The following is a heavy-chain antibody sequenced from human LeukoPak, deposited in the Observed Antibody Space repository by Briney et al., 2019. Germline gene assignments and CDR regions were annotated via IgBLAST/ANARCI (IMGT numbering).Heavy chain of an antibody. CDR1: GGSISSYY. V-gene: IGHV4-34*01. J-gene: IGHJ4*02. D-gene: IGHD2-21*02. CDR3: AATAYCGGDCYSGEYYFDY. Sequence: KPSETLSLTCTVSGGSISSYYWSWIRQPPGKGLEWIGEINHSGSTNYNPSLKSRVTISVDTSKNQFSLKLSSVTAADTAVYYCAATAYCGGDCYSGEYYFDYWGQGTLVTVSS. CDR2: INHSGST.